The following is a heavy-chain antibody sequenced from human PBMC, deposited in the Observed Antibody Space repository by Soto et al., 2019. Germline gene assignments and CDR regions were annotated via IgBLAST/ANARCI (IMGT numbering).Heavy chain of an antibody. CDR2: ISSRSYTI. V-gene: IGHV3-48*02. Sequence: EVQLVESGGGLVQPGGSRRLSCAASGFSFSTYSMNWFRQAPGKGLEWVSYISSRSYTIYYIDSVKGRFTISRDNAKSSLYLQMNSLRDEDTAVYYCARGGSSSDNGMDVWGQGTTVTVSS. CDR1: GFSFSTYS. D-gene: IGHD6-6*01. CDR3: ARGGSSSDNGMDV. J-gene: IGHJ6*02.